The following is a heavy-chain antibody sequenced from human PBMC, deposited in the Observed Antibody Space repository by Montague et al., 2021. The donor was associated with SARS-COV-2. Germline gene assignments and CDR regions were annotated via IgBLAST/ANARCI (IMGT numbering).Heavy chain of an antibody. V-gene: IGHV4-39*01. CDR1: GGSISSYY. CDR2: IYYTGST. D-gene: IGHD3-16*01. Sequence: SETLSLTCTVSGGSISSYYWSWIRQPPGKGLEWIGSIYYTGSTYYNPSLKSRVTISVDTSKNQFSLKLSSVTAADTAVYYCARGGTYHYGMDVWGQGTTVAVSS. CDR3: ARGGTYHYGMDV. J-gene: IGHJ6*02.